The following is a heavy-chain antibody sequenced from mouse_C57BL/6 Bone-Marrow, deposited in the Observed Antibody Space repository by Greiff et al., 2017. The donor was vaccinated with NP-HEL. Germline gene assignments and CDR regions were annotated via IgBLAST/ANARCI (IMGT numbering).Heavy chain of an antibody. D-gene: IGHD1-1*01. J-gene: IGHJ1*03. CDR3: ARHSYGSSYVGYFDV. CDR1: GFSLTSYG. Sequence: VQLQESGPGLVAPSQSLSITCTVSGFSLTSYGVHWVRQPPGKGLEWLVVIWSDGSTTYNSALKSRLCISKDNSKSQVFLKMNSLQTDDTAMYYCARHSYGSSYVGYFDVWGTGTTVTVSS. V-gene: IGHV2-6-1*01. CDR2: IWSDGST.